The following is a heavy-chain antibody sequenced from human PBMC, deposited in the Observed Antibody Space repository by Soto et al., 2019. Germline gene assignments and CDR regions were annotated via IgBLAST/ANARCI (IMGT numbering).Heavy chain of an antibody. V-gene: IGHV4-61*01. CDR3: ATGFEGWYQGRYYYGMDV. CDR1: GGSVSSGSYY. J-gene: IGHJ6*02. D-gene: IGHD6-19*01. Sequence: QVQLQESGPGLVKPSETLSLTCTVSGGSVSSGSYYWSWIRQPPGKGLEWIGYIYYSGSTNYNPSLKRRVTIAVETSKNQCTLKLSSVTAADTAVYYCATGFEGWYQGRYYYGMDVWGQGTTVTVSS. CDR2: IYYSGST.